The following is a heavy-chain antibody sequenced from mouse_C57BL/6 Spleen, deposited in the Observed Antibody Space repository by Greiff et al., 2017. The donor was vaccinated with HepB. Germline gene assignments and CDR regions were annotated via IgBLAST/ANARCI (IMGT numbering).Heavy chain of an antibody. V-gene: IGHV5-4*01. D-gene: IGHD2-1*01. CDR2: ISDGGSYT. CDR3: AREGNYEYFDV. J-gene: IGHJ1*03. CDR1: GFTFSSYA. Sequence: EVHLVESGGGLVKPGGSLKLSCAASGFTFSSYAMSWVRQTPEKRLEWVATISDGGSYTYYPDNVKGRFTISRDNAKNNLYLQMSQLKSEDTAMYYCAREGNYEYFDVWGTGTTVTVSS.